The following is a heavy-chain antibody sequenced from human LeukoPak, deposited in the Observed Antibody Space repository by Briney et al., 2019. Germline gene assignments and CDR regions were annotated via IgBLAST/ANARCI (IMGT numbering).Heavy chain of an antibody. CDR3: ARDQGQLWLHYCYGMDV. V-gene: IGHV3-30*04. CDR1: GFTFSSYA. CDR2: ISYDGSNK. J-gene: IGHJ6*04. Sequence: GRSLRLSCAASGFTFSSYAMHWVRPAPGKGLEWVAVISYDGSNKYYADSVKGRFTISRDNSKNTLYLQMNSLRAEDTAVYYWARDQGQLWLHYCYGMDVWGKGTTVTVSS. D-gene: IGHD5-18*01.